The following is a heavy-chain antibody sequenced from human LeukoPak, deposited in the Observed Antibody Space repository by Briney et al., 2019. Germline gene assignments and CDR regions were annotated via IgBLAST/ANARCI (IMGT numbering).Heavy chain of an antibody. CDR1: GYTFTAYY. CDR2: INPNSGGT. D-gene: IGHD3-22*01. V-gene: IGHV1-2*02. Sequence: ASVKVSCKASGYTFTAYYMHWVRQAPGQGLEWMGWINPNSGGTNYAQKFQGRVTMTRDTSISTAYMELSRLRSDDTAVYYCARVKTMIIVVSLFDYWGQGTLVTVSS. J-gene: IGHJ4*02. CDR3: ARVKTMIIVVSLFDY.